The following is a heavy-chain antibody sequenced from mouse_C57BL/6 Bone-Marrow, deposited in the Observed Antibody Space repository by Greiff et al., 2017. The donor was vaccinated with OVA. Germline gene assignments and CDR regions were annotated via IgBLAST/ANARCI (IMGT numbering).Heavy chain of an antibody. D-gene: IGHD1-1*01. CDR2: ISDGGSYT. CDR3: ARDDYGTLYYFDY. V-gene: IGHV5-4*01. J-gene: IGHJ2*01. CDR1: GFTFSSYA. Sequence: EVKLMESGGGLVKPGGSLKLSCAASGFTFSSYAMSWVRQTPEKRLEWVATISDGGSYTYYPDNVKGRFTISRDTAKNNLYLQMSHLKSEDTAMYYCARDDYGTLYYFDYWGQGTTLTVSS.